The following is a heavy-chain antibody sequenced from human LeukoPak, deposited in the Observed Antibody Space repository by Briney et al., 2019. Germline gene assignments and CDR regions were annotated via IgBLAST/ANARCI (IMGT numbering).Heavy chain of an antibody. D-gene: IGHD3-10*01. CDR3: AKDPMRGVRPYYFSS. CDR2: IHYDGSNK. CDR1: GFTFSSYG. J-gene: IGHJ4*02. Sequence: GGSLRLSCAASGFTFSSYGMQWVRQAPGKGLEWVAFIHYDGSNKYYANSVKGRFTFSRDNSKTMLYLHMNSLRAEDTAVYYCAKDPMRGVRPYYFSSWGQGTLVTVSS. V-gene: IGHV3-30*02.